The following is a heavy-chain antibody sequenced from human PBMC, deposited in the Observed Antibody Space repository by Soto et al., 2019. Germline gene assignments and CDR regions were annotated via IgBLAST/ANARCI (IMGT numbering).Heavy chain of an antibody. D-gene: IGHD3-10*01. CDR3: ARVLYYGSGSYSPYGMDG. CDR1: GVSFNNNG. CDR2: VSPPFRTS. V-gene: IGHV1-69*01. Sequence: QVQLVQSGAEVKKPGSSVKVSCKTSGVSFNNNGIGWVRQAPGHGLEWMGGVSPPFRTSNYARKFQGRISITADASTGTVNMELSSLTSEDTAQYYCARVLYYGSGSYSPYGMDGWVQGTTVTVSS. J-gene: IGHJ6*02.